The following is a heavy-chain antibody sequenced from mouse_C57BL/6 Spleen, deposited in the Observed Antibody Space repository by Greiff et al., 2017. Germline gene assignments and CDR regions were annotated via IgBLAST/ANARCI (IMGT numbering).Heavy chain of an antibody. CDR3: VKGQATVAMDY. CDR1: GFTFTDYY. V-gene: IGHV7-4*01. D-gene: IGHD3-2*02. CDR2: IRNKASGYTT. Sequence: EVTLMESGGGLVQPGASLRLSCAASGFTFTDYYMSWVRQPPGKAPEWLALIRNKASGYTTEYTASVKGRFTISRENTQNILYLQMNTLRAEDSATYYCVKGQATVAMDYWGQGTTVTVSS. J-gene: IGHJ4*01.